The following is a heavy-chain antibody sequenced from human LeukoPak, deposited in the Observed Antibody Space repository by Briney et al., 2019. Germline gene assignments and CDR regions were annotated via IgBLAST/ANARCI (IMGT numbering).Heavy chain of an antibody. V-gene: IGHV3-73*01. Sequence: GGSLRLSCAASGFTFSGSAMHWVRQASGKGLEWVGRIRSKTNSYATSYAASVKGRFALSRDDSKNTAYLQMNSLRAEDTAVYYCARDLYGDYFFDYWGQGTLVTVSS. CDR2: IRSKTNSYAT. CDR1: GFTFSGSA. J-gene: IGHJ4*02. CDR3: ARDLYGDYFFDY. D-gene: IGHD4-17*01.